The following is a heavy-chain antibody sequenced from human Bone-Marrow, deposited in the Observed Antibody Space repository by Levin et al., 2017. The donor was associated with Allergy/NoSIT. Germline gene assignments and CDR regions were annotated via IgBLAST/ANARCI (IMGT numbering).Heavy chain of an antibody. Sequence: GGSLRLSCAASGFTYSTYDMLWVRQSPGKGLEWVAAIGAAGDTYYRDSVKGRFTISRENAKNSLSLLINSLKAGDTAVYFCARGGAASGFYHYAVDVWGQGTTVTVSS. CDR3: ARGGAASGFYHYAVDV. J-gene: IGHJ6*02. V-gene: IGHV3-13*01. D-gene: IGHD6-13*01. CDR1: GFTYSTYD. CDR2: IGAAGDT.